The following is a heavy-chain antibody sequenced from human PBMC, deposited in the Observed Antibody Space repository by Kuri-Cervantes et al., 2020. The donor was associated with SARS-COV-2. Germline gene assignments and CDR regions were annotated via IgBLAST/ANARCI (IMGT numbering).Heavy chain of an antibody. D-gene: IGHD5-18*01. CDR2: IYYSGST. J-gene: IGHJ3*02. CDR3: ARAWIQLWLGPDAFDI. V-gene: IGHV4-39*07. CDR1: GGSISSSSYY. Sequence: GSLRLSCTVSGGSISSSSYYWGWIRQPPGKGLEWIGSIYYSGSTYYNPSLKSRVTISVDTSKNQFSLKLSSVTAADTAVYYCARAWIQLWLGPDAFDIWGQGPMVTVSS.